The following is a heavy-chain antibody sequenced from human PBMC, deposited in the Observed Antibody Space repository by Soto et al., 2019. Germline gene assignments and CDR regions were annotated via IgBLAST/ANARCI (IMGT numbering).Heavy chain of an antibody. CDR3: ARDVGLRTMIEGFDY. V-gene: IGHV3-21*01. D-gene: IGHD3-22*01. Sequence: EVQLVESGGGLVKPGGSLRLSCAASGFTFSSYSMNWVRQAPGKGLEWVSSISSSSSYIYYADSVKGRFTISRDNAKNSLYLQMNSLRAEDTAVYYCARDVGLRTMIEGFDYWGQGTLVTVSS. CDR2: ISSSSSYI. J-gene: IGHJ4*02. CDR1: GFTFSSYS.